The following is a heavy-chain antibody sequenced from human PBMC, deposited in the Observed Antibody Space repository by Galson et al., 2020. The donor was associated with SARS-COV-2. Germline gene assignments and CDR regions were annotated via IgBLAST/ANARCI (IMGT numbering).Heavy chain of an antibody. Sequence: SQTLSLTCPLSGGSVSNDSSYWSWIRQHPGKGLEWIGYIFYSAFTYYNPSLSSRLTMSLDTSKNQFSLKLHSVTAADTAVYYCASGLGGDYWGQGTLVTVAS. CDR3: ASGLGGDY. CDR1: GGSVSNDSSY. J-gene: IGHJ4*02. CDR2: IFYSAFT. D-gene: IGHD1-26*01. V-gene: IGHV4-31*03.